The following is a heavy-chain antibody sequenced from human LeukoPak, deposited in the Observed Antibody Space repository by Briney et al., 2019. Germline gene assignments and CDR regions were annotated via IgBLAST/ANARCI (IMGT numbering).Heavy chain of an antibody. D-gene: IGHD5-24*01. CDR2: ISGSGGST. J-gene: IGHJ3*02. Sequence: GGSLRLSCAASGFTFSSYAMSWVRQAPGKGLEWVSAISGSGGSTYYADSVKGRFTISRDNAKNSLYLQMNSLRAEDMALYYCARQVEMATSVTFDIWGQGTMVTVSS. V-gene: IGHV3-23*01. CDR3: ARQVEMATSVTFDI. CDR1: GFTFSSYA.